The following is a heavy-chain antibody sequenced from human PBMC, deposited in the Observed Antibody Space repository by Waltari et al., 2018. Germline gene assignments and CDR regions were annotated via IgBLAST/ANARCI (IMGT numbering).Heavy chain of an antibody. J-gene: IGHJ6*03. CDR1: GYTFTGYY. V-gene: IGHV1-2*02. CDR2: INPNSGGT. Sequence: QVQLVQSGAEVKKPGASVKVSCKASGYTFTGYYMPWVRQAPGQGLEWMGWINPNSGGTNYAQKFQGRVTMTRDTSISTAYMELSRLRSDDTAVYYCARDRVVVAATPTWYYYYYMDVWGKGTTVTVSS. CDR3: ARDRVVVAATPTWYYYYYMDV. D-gene: IGHD2-15*01.